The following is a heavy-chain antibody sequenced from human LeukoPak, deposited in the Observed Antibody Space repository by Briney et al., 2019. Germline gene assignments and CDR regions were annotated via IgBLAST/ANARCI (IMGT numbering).Heavy chain of an antibody. V-gene: IGHV3-7*01. D-gene: IGHD6-6*01. Sequence: GGSLRLSCAASGFTFSTYWMTWVRQAPGKGLEWVANIKQDGSDKYYVDSVKGRFTISRDNAKNSLYLQMNSLRAEDTAVYYCARFRYSSSSFDYWGQGSLVTVSS. CDR3: ARFRYSSSSFDY. J-gene: IGHJ4*02. CDR2: IKQDGSDK. CDR1: GFTFSTYW.